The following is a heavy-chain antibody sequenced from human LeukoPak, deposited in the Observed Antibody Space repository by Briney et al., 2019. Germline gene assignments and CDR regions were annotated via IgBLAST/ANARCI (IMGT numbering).Heavy chain of an antibody. CDR2: ISGSGGST. V-gene: IGHV3-23*01. Sequence: GGSLRLSCAASGFTFSSYAMSWARQAPGKGLEWVSAISGSGGSTYYADSVKGRFTISRDNSKNTLYLQMNSLRAEDTAVYYCAKGSGSSQSYYFDYWGQGTLVTVSS. CDR1: GFTFSSYA. CDR3: AKGSGSSQSYYFDY. D-gene: IGHD3-10*01. J-gene: IGHJ4*02.